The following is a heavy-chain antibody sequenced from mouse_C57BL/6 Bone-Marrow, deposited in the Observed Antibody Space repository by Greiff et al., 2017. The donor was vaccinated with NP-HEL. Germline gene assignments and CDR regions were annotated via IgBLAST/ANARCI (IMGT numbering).Heavy chain of an antibody. CDR2: IYYSGTI. CDR3: AREGYYGYYAMDY. D-gene: IGHD1-2*01. V-gene: IGHV3-5*01. CDR1: GISITTGNYR. J-gene: IGHJ4*01. Sequence: EVKLMESGPGLVKPSQTVFLTCTVTGISITTGNYRWSWIRQFPGNKLEWIGYIYYSGTITYNPSLTSRTTITRDTPKNQFFLEMNSLTAEDTATYYCAREGYYGYYAMDYWGQGTSVTVSS.